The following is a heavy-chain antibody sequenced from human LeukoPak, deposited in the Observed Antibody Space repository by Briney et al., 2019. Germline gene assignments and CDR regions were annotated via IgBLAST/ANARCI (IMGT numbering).Heavy chain of an antibody. J-gene: IGHJ6*03. D-gene: IGHD5-12*01. CDR3: AREWNCYYMDV. Sequence: SETLSLTCTVSGGSISSGGYYWSWIRQPPGKGLEWIGYIYHSGSTYYNPSLKSRVTISVDRSKNQYSLKLSSVTAADTAVYYYAREWNCYYMDVWGKGTTVTVSS. CDR1: GGSISSGGYY. CDR2: IYHSGST. V-gene: IGHV4-30-2*01.